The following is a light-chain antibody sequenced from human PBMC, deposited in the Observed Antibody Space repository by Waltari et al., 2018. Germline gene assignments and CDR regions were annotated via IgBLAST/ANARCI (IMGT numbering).Light chain of an antibody. J-gene: IGLJ3*02. CDR2: DVT. V-gene: IGLV2-11*01. Sequence: SALTQPRSVSGSPGQSVTISCTGTTNDLGSYNYVSWYQQHPGKAPKLIILDVTKWPSGVPDRLSGSKSGKTASLTISGLRAEDEAEYYCCSYAGSYTWVFGGGTKLTVV. CDR3: CSYAGSYTWV. CDR1: TNDLGSYNY.